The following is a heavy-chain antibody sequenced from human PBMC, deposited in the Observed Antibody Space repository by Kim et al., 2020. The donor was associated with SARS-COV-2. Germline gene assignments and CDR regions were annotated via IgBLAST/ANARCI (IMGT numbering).Heavy chain of an antibody. J-gene: IGHJ5*02. CDR3: ARARGIVVVPAATGSRNWFDP. CDR2: INAGNGNT. D-gene: IGHD2-2*01. V-gene: IGHV1-3*01. Sequence: ASVKVSCKASGYTFTSYAMHWVRQAPGQRLERMGWINAGNGNTKYSQKFQGRVTITRDTSASTAYMELSSLRSEDTAVYYCARARGIVVVPAATGSRNWFDPWGQGTLVTVST. CDR1: GYTFTSYA.